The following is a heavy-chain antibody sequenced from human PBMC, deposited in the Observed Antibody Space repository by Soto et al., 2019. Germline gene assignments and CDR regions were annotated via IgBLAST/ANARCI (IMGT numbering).Heavy chain of an antibody. Sequence: EVQLVESGGGLVKPGGSLRLSCAASGFTFNTYTMNWVRQAPGKGLEWVSSTSSRSIYIYYADSVTGRFTISRDDARNSLYLQMNSLRAEDTAVYYCAREEVSRPNTYHGLDVWGQGTTVTVSS. CDR3: AREEVSRPNTYHGLDV. V-gene: IGHV3-21*01. CDR2: TSSRSIYI. CDR1: GFTFNTYT. J-gene: IGHJ6*02.